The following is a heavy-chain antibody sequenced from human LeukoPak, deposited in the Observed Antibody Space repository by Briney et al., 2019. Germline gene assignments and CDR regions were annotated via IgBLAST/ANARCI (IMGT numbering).Heavy chain of an antibody. V-gene: IGHV3-53*01. J-gene: IGHJ6*04. Sequence: GGSLRLSCAASGFTVSSNYMSWVRQAPGKGLEWVSVIYSGGSTYYADSVKGRFTISRDNAKSSLYLQMNSLRAEDTAVYYCAELGITMIGGVWGKGTTVTISS. CDR1: GFTVSSNY. D-gene: IGHD3-10*02. CDR3: AELGITMIGGV. CDR2: IYSGGST.